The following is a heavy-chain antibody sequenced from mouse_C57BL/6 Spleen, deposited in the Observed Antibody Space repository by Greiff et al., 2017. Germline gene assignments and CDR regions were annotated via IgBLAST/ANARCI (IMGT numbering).Heavy chain of an antibody. V-gene: IGHV1-43*01. D-gene: IGHD2-5*01. CDR2: INPSTGGT. CDR3: ARFGSNLDY. Sequence: EVQLQQSGPELVKPGASVKISCKASGYSFTGYYMHWVKQSSEKSLEWIGEINPSTGGTSYNQKFKGKATLTVDKSSSTAYMQLKSLTSEDSAVYYCARFGSNLDYWGQGTTLTVSS. CDR1: GYSFTGYY. J-gene: IGHJ2*01.